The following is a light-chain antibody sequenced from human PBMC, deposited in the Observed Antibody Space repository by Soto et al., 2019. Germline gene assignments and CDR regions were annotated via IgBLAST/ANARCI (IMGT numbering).Light chain of an antibody. V-gene: IGKV3-11*01. J-gene: IGKJ1*01. CDR1: QSVSSY. CDR2: DAS. Sequence: EIVLTQSPGTLSSSPGERATLSCRASQSVSSYLAWYQQKPGQAPRLLIYDASTRAPGISARFSGSGSGTDFTLTISSLEPEDFAMYYCQQRSNWPVTFGQGTKVEVK. CDR3: QQRSNWPVT.